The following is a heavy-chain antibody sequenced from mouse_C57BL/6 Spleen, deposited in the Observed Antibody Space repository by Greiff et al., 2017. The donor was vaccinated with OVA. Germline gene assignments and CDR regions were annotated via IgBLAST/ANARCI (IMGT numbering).Heavy chain of an antibody. V-gene: IGHV10-1*01. CDR3: VSSDYVPFAY. CDR1: GFSFNTYA. D-gene: IGHD2-4*01. CDR2: IRSKSNNYAT. J-gene: IGHJ3*01. Sequence: EVKVVESGGGLVQPKGSLKLSCAASGFSFNTYAMNWVRQAPGKGLEWVARIRSKSNNYATYYADSVKDRFTISRDDSESMLYLQMNNLKTEDTAMYYCVSSDYVPFAYWGQGTLVTVSA.